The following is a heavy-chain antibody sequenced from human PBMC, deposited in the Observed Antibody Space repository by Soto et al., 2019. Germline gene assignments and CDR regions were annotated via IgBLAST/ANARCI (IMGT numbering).Heavy chain of an antibody. CDR1: GYTFTSYD. J-gene: IGHJ3*02. CDR3: AIPARNYDFWSCYSFDI. Sequence: ASVKVSCKASGYTFTSYDINWVRQATGQGLEWMGWMNPNSGNTGYAQKFQGRVTMTRNTSISTAYMELSSLRSEDTAVYYCAIPARNYDFWSCYSFDIWGQWTMVTFSS. CDR2: MNPNSGNT. V-gene: IGHV1-8*01. D-gene: IGHD3-3*01.